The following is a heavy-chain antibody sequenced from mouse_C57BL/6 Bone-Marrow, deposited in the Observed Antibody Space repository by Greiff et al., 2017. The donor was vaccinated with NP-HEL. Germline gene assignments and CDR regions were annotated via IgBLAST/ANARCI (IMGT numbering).Heavy chain of an antibody. Sequence: EVQLVESGGGLVKPGGSLKLSCAASGFTFSDYGMHWVRQAPEKGLEWVAYISSGSSTIYYADTVKGRFTIARANAKNTLVLQMTSLRSEDTAMYYCARSGLGRAWFAYCGQGTLVTVSA. CDR1: GFTFSDYG. V-gene: IGHV5-17*01. CDR2: ISSGSSTI. CDR3: ARSGLGRAWFAY. D-gene: IGHD4-1*01. J-gene: IGHJ3*01.